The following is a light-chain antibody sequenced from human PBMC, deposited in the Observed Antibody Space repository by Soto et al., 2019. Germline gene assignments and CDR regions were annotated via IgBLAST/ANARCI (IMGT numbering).Light chain of an antibody. CDR2: AAS. CDR3: QKCNSAPYT. CDR1: QGVRNY. Sequence: DIQMTQSPSSLSASVGDRVTITCRASQGVRNYLAWYQQKPGKVPKLLMYAASTLQSGVPSRFSGSGSGTDFTLTISSLQPEDVATYYCQKCNSAPYTFGQGTKLGIK. J-gene: IGKJ2*01. V-gene: IGKV1-27*01.